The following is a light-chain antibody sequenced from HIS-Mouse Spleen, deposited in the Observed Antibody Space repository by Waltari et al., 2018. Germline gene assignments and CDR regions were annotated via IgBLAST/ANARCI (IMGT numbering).Light chain of an antibody. CDR2: KVS. V-gene: IGKV2-30*02. J-gene: IGKJ5*01. CDR3: MQGTHWPLT. Sequence: DVVMTQSPLSLPVTLGQPASISCRSSQSLVHSDGNTYLNWFQQRPGQSPRRLIYKVSNRDSGVPDRFSGSGSGTDFTLKISGVEAEDVGVYYCMQGTHWPLTFGQGTRLEIK. CDR1: QSLVHSDGNTY.